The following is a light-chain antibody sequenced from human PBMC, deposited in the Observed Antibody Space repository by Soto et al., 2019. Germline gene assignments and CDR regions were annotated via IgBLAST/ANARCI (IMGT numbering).Light chain of an antibody. V-gene: IGKV1-5*01. Sequence: DIQVTQSPSTLSASVLDTVTVTCGASQSFSGWLAWYQQKPGEAPKLLIYDASALPRGVPSRFSGSGSGTKFTLTIASLQPDDFATYYCQQYETFSGTFGPGTKVDI. CDR1: QSFSGW. J-gene: IGKJ1*01. CDR2: DAS. CDR3: QQYETFSGT.